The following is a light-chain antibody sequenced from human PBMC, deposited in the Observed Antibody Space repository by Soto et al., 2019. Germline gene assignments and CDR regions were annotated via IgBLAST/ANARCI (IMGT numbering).Light chain of an antibody. V-gene: IGKV1-39*01. CDR3: QQSYTTVYT. CDR1: QTIGAN. Sequence: DIQMSQSPSSLSASVGDRVTITCRASQTIGANLNWYRQKLGKAPTLLIYDASTLQSGVLSRFSGLGSGTDFALTITSLQPDDSATYYCQQSYTTVYTFGKGTKVDIK. CDR2: DAS. J-gene: IGKJ2*01.